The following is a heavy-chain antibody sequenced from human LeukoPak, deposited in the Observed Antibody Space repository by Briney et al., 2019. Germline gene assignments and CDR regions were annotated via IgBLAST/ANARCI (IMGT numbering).Heavy chain of an antibody. D-gene: IGHD3-22*01. J-gene: IGHJ4*02. Sequence: PSETLSLTCTVSGGSISSYYWSWIRQPPGKGLEWIGYIYYSGSTNYNPSLKSRVTISVDTSKNQFSLKLSSVTAADTAVYYCARGTWDYYDSSGYYNYYFDYWGQGTLVTVSS. CDR3: ARGTWDYYDSSGYYNYYFDY. CDR1: GGSISSYY. V-gene: IGHV4-59*01. CDR2: IYYSGST.